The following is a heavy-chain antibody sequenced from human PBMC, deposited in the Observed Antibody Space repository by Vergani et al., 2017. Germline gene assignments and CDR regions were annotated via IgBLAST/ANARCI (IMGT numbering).Heavy chain of an antibody. D-gene: IGHD1-26*01. CDR1: GFTFSSYG. CDR3: AKKGGSLYYYGVDV. J-gene: IGHJ6*02. Sequence: VQLVESGGGVVQPGGSLRLSCAASGFTFSSYGMHWVRQAPGKGLAWVAFIRYDGSNPQYIDSVKGRFTISRDNSKDTLFLQMNGLRPEDTGTYFCAKKGGSLYYYGVDVWGQGTTITVSS. CDR2: IRYDGSNP. V-gene: IGHV3-30*02.